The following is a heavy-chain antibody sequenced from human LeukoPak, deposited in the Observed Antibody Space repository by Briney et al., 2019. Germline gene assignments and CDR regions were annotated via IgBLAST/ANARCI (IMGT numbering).Heavy chain of an antibody. Sequence: ASVKVSCKASGYTFTTYSMHWVRQAPGQRLEWMGWINAGNGNTKYSQRFQGRVTITRDTSASTAYMELSSLRSEDTAVYYCARESYQSYYYGMDVWGQGTTVTVSS. CDR3: ARESYQSYYYGMDV. J-gene: IGHJ6*02. V-gene: IGHV1-3*01. D-gene: IGHD2-2*01. CDR1: GYTFTTYS. CDR2: INAGNGNT.